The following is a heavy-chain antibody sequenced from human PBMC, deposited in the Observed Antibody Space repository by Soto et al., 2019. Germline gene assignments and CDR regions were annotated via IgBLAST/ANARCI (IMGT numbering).Heavy chain of an antibody. Sequence: PSETLSLTCAVSGVSISNYYWSWIRQPPGRGLEWIGYNHYSGGTNYNPSLKSRVIISLDTSTNQFLLKLSSVTAADTAVYYCARAPGYHYMDVCRQGTTVTVSS. J-gene: IGHJ6*03. CDR1: GVSISNYY. V-gene: IGHV4-59*01. CDR2: NHYSGGT. CDR3: ARAPGYHYMDV. D-gene: IGHD2-2*01.